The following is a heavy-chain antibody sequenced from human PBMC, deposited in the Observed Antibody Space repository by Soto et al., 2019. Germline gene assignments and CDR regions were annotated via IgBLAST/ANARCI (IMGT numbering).Heavy chain of an antibody. V-gene: IGHV3-21*01. CDR3: ARDGYSSGWLNWFDP. CDR2: ISSSSSYI. J-gene: IGHJ5*02. Sequence: GESLKISCAASGFTFSSYSMNWVRQAPGKGLEWVSSISSSSSYIYYADSVKGRFTISRDNAKNSLYLQMNSLRAEDTAVYYCARDGYSSGWLNWFDPWGQGTLVTVSS. CDR1: GFTFSSYS. D-gene: IGHD6-19*01.